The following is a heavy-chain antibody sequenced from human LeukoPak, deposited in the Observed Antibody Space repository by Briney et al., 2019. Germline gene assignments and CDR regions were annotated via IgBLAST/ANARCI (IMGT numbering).Heavy chain of an antibody. D-gene: IGHD6-13*01. CDR3: ARSSKAAAGANWIDP. CDR2: INPNSGGT. J-gene: IGHJ5*02. CDR1: GYTFTGYY. Sequence: GASVKVSCKASGYTFTGYYMHWVRQAPGQGLEWMGWINPNSGGTNYAQKFQGRVTMTRDTSISTAYMELSRLRSDDTAVYYCARSSKAAAGANWIDPWGQGTLVTVSS. V-gene: IGHV1-2*02.